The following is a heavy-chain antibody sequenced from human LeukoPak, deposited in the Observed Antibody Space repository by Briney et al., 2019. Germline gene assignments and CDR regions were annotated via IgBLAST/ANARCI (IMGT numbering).Heavy chain of an antibody. CDR1: GYTFTGYY. Sequence: ASVKVSCKASGYTFTGYYMHWVRQAPGQGLEWMGWMNPNSGNTGYAQKFQGRVTMTRNTSISTAYMELSSLRSEDTAVYYCARDLGHYYGSGSYYNGQGPYYFDYWGQGTLVTVSS. D-gene: IGHD3-10*01. J-gene: IGHJ4*02. V-gene: IGHV1-8*02. CDR2: MNPNSGNT. CDR3: ARDLGHYYGSGSYYNGQGPYYFDY.